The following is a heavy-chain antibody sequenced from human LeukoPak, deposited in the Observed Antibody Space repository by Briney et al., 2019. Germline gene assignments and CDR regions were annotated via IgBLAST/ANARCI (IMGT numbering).Heavy chain of an antibody. J-gene: IGHJ4*02. CDR3: ARGPTTVYGDYGSFDY. V-gene: IGHV4-39*07. D-gene: IGHD4-17*01. Sequence: SETLSLTCSVSGGSISSSRSYWGWIRQTPGKGLEWVGSIYYSGSTYYNPSLKSRVTISVDTSKNQFSLKLSSVTAADTAVYYCARGPTTVYGDYGSFDYWGQGTLVTVSS. CDR2: IYYSGST. CDR1: GGSISSSRSY.